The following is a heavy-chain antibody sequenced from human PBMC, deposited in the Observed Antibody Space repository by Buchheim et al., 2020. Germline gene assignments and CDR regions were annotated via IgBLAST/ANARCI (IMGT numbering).Heavy chain of an antibody. D-gene: IGHD5/OR15-5a*01. Sequence: EVQLVESGGGLVQPGGSLRLSCAASGFTFSTYWMHWVRQAPGKGLVWVARINGDATTITYADSVKGRSTISRDNAKNTVSLQMNSLRAEDTAVYYCATGSRSGVSTKYAHDYWGQGTL. CDR1: GFTFSTYW. CDR3: ATGSRSGVSTKYAHDY. J-gene: IGHJ4*02. V-gene: IGHV3-74*01. CDR2: INGDATTI.